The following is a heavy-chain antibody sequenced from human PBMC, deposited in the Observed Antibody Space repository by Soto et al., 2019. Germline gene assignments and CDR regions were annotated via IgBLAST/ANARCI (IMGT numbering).Heavy chain of an antibody. CDR1: GGTFSSYT. CDR2: IIPILGIA. V-gene: IGHV1-69*02. J-gene: IGHJ6*03. Sequence: QVQLVQSGAEVKKPGSSVKVSRKASGGTFSSYTISWVRQAPGQGLEWMGRIIPILGIANYAQKFQGRVTITADKSTSTADMELSSLRSEDTAVYYCATSRGGEYCSSTSCYYSDYYYMDVWGKGTTVTVSS. D-gene: IGHD2-2*01. CDR3: ATSRGGEYCSSTSCYYSDYYYMDV.